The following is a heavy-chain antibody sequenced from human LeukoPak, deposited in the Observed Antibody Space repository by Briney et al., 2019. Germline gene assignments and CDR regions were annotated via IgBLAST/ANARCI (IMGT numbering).Heavy chain of an antibody. CDR3: TTEYTYYDFWSGYYTGSNYYMDV. CDR2: IKSKTDGGTT. V-gene: IGHV3-15*01. D-gene: IGHD3-3*01. J-gene: IGHJ6*03. Sequence: GGSLRLSCAASGFTFSNAWMSWVRQAPGKGLEWVGRIKSKTDGGTTDYAAPVKGRFTISRDDSKNTLYLQMNSLKTEDTAVYYCTTEYTYYDFWSGYYTGSNYYMDVWGKGTTVTVSS. CDR1: GFTFSNAW.